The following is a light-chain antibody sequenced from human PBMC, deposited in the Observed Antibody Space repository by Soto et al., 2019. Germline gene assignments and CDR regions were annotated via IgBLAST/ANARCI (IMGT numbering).Light chain of an antibody. V-gene: IGKV3-20*01. J-gene: IGKJ1*01. Sequence: EIVLTQSPGTLSLSPGERATLSCRARESVPNSYLAWYQQKPGQAPRLLINGASSRATGTPDRFSGSGSGTYVTVTIDRLESEDFALYFCLQYVSTPGTFGQGTKVDIK. CDR3: LQYVSTPGT. CDR2: GAS. CDR1: ESVPNSY.